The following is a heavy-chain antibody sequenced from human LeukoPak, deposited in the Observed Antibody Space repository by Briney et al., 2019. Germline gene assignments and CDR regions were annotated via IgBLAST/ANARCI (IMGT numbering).Heavy chain of an antibody. V-gene: IGHV1-18*01. J-gene: IGHJ5*02. CDR2: ISAYNGNT. D-gene: IGHD3-22*01. Sequence: ASVKVSCKASGYTFTSYGISWVRQAPGQGLEWMGWISAYNGNTNYAQKLQGRVTMTTDTSTSTAYMELRSLRSDDTAVYYCARVYYYDSSGYYYLSPYNWFDPWGQGTLVTVSS. CDR1: GYTFTSYG. CDR3: ARVYYYDSSGYYYLSPYNWFDP.